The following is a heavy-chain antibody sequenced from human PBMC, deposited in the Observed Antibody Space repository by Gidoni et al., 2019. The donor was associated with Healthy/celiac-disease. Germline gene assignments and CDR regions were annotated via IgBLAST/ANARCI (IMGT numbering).Heavy chain of an antibody. CDR3: ARDGLGFWYFDL. D-gene: IGHD6-19*01. CDR2: IYTSGST. J-gene: IGHJ2*01. CDR1: GGSISSGSYY. Sequence: QVQLQESGPGLVQPSQTLSPTCTVSGGSISSGSYYWRWIRQPAGKGLEWIGRIYTSGSTHYNPSLKSRVTISVDTSKDQFSLKLSSVTAADTAVYYCARDGLGFWYFDLWGRGTLVTVSS. V-gene: IGHV4-61*02.